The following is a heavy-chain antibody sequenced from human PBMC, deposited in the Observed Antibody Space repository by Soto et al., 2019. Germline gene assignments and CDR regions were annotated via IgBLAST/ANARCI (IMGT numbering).Heavy chain of an antibody. CDR2: ISGSGGST. CDR1: GFTFSSYA. V-gene: IGHV3-23*01. D-gene: IGHD3-9*01. Sequence: GGSLRLSCAASGFTFSSYAMSWVRQAPGKGLEWVSAISGSGGSTYYADSVKGRFTISRDNSKNTLYLQMNSLRAEDTAVYYCAKGSDFTIFTIPPAPDYWGQGTLVTVSS. J-gene: IGHJ4*02. CDR3: AKGSDFTIFTIPPAPDY.